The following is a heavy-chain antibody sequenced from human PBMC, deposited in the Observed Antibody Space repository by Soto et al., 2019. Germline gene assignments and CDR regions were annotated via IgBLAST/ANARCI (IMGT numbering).Heavy chain of an antibody. CDR3: AKSMRPYYYDSSGGVGY. V-gene: IGHV3-30*18. Sequence: QVQLVASGGGVVQPGRSLRLSCAASGFTFSSYGMHWVRQAPGKGLEWVAVISYDGSNKYYADSVKGRFTISRDNSKNTLYLQMNSLRAEDTAVYYCAKSMRPYYYDSSGGVGYWGQGTLVTVSS. CDR2: ISYDGSNK. CDR1: GFTFSSYG. D-gene: IGHD3-22*01. J-gene: IGHJ4*02.